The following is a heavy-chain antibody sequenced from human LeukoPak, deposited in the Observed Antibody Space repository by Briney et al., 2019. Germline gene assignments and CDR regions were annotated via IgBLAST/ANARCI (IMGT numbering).Heavy chain of an antibody. V-gene: IGHV3-21*01. CDR1: GFTFSSYT. D-gene: IGHD2-2*01. Sequence: GGSLRLSCAASGFTFSSYTMNWVRQAPGKGLEWVSSISGSTTFMYYADSVKGRFTISRDTAKNSLFLQMNSLRAEDTAVYYCARMYHAFDFWGQGTMVTVSP. CDR3: ARMYHAFDF. CDR2: ISGSTTFM. J-gene: IGHJ3*01.